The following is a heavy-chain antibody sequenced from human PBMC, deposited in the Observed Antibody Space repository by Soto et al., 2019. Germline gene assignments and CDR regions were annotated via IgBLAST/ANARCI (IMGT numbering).Heavy chain of an antibody. D-gene: IGHD2-15*01. Sequence: PGESLKISCKGSGYSFTSYWIGWVRQMPGKGLEWMGIIYPGDSDTRYSPSFQGQVTISADKSISTAYLKWSSLKASDTAMYYCERGGSNPRTHYYYYYGMAAWGKGPPVTVSS. V-gene: IGHV5-51*01. CDR3: ERGGSNPRTHYYYYYGMAA. J-gene: IGHJ6*04. CDR2: IYPGDSDT. CDR1: GYSFTSYW.